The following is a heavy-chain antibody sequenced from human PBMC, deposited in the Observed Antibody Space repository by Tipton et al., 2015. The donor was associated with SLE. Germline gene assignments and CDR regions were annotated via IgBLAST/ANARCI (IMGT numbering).Heavy chain of an antibody. V-gene: IGHV4-38-2*02. D-gene: IGHD2-15*01. J-gene: IGHJ3*02. Sequence: LRLSCAVSGYSINSGYYWGWIRQPPGKGLEWIGSIFYSGSTYYNLSLKSRVTISLDTSKNQFSLKLISVTAADTAVYYCARDEDIVVGSLDIWGQGTMVSVSS. CDR2: IFYSGST. CDR1: GYSINSGYY. CDR3: ARDEDIVVGSLDI.